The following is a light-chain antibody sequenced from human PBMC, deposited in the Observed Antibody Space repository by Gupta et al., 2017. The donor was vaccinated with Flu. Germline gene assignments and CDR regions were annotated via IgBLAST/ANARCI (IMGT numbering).Light chain of an antibody. Sequence: QSVLTQPPSASGTPGPRVTISCSGSSSNIGSNYVYWYQQLPGTAPKLLIYRNNQRPSGVPDRFSGSKSGTSASLAISGLRSEDEADYYCAAWDDSRSAWVFGGGTKLTVL. CDR1: SSNIGSNY. CDR3: AAWDDSRSAWV. J-gene: IGLJ3*02. V-gene: IGLV1-47*01. CDR2: RNN.